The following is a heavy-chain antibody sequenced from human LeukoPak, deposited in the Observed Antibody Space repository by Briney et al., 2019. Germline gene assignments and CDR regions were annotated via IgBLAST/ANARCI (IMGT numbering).Heavy chain of an antibody. CDR1: GFPFSRYS. Sequence: GSLRLSCAPSGFPFSRYSMNWVRQAPGKGLEWVAYISTDSRTIYSGDSVKGRFSISRDNAKSFLYLQMENLRVEDTAVYYCTTYFDTTGYFEEAYDTWGQGTLVTVSA. CDR3: TTYFDTTGYFEEAYDT. J-gene: IGHJ4*03. D-gene: IGHD3-9*01. V-gene: IGHV3-48*01. CDR2: ISTDSRTI.